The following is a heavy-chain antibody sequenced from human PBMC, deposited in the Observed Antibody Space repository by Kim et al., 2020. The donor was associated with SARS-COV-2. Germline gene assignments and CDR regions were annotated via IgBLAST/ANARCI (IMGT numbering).Heavy chain of an antibody. D-gene: IGHD3-22*01. J-gene: IGHJ4*02. CDR1: GGSMSNYY. CDR2: FYNRGST. V-gene: IGHV4-4*07. Sequence: SETLSLTCTVSGGSMSNYYWNWIRQPAGKGLEWIGRFYNRGSTDYNPSLKSRVAMSIDTSKNHFSLRLSSVTAADTGVYYCVRVEYYSDSRGFYYSDYWGQGTLVTVSP. CDR3: VRVEYYSDSRGFYYSDY.